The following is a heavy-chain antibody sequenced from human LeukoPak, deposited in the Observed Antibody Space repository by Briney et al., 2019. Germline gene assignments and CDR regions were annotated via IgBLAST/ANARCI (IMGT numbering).Heavy chain of an antibody. J-gene: IGHJ4*02. Sequence: SETLSLTCAVYGGSFSGYYWSWIRQPPGKGLEWIGEINHSGSTNYNPSLKSQVTISVDTSKNQFSLKLSSVTAADTAVYYCARGGGEYYFDYWGQGTLVTVSS. D-gene: IGHD3-16*01. V-gene: IGHV4-34*01. CDR1: GGSFSGYY. CDR3: ARGGGEYYFDY. CDR2: INHSGST.